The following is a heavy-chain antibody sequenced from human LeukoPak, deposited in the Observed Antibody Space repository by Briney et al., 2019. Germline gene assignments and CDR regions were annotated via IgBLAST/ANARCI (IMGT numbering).Heavy chain of an antibody. Sequence: NPSETLSLTCTVAGGSISSGSYYWGWIRPPAGKGLEWIGRIYTSGSTNYNPSLKSRVTISVDTSKNQFSLKLSPVTAADTAVYYCARGGRRDGYNLRFDHWGQGTLVTVSS. V-gene: IGHV4-61*02. CDR2: IYTSGST. D-gene: IGHD5-24*01. CDR3: ARGGRRDGYNLRFDH. J-gene: IGHJ5*02. CDR1: GGSISSGSYY.